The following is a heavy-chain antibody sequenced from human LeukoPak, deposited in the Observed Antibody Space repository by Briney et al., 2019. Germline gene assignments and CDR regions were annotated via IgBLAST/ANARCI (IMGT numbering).Heavy chain of an antibody. CDR2: INHSGST. J-gene: IGHJ4*02. V-gene: IGHV4-34*01. D-gene: IGHD3-10*01. Sequence: SETLSLTCAVYGASFSGCYWIWIRQPPGRGLEWIGEINHSGSTNYNPSLKSRVTISVDTSKNQFSLKLTSVTAADTAVYYCARGGDAEGWGQGTLVTVSS. CDR1: GASFSGCY. CDR3: ARGGDAEG.